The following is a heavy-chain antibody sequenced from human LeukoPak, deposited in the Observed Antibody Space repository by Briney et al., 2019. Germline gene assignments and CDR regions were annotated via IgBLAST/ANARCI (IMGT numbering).Heavy chain of an antibody. CDR3: ARGRTGL. D-gene: IGHD3/OR15-3a*01. Sequence: GGSLRLSCAASGFTFSSFSMNWVRQAPGEVLEWVSYILSSSSTTYYADSVKGRFTISRDNAKSSLYLQMNSLRAEDTAVYYCARGRTGLWGQGTLVTVSS. CDR1: GFTFSSFS. CDR2: ILSSSSTT. J-gene: IGHJ4*02. V-gene: IGHV3-48*01.